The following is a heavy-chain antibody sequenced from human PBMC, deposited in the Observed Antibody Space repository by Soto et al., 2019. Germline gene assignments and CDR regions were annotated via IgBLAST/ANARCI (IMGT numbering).Heavy chain of an antibody. Sequence: GGSMRLSCAASGFTFSSYAMSWVRQAPGKGLEWVSAISGSGGSTYYADSVKGRFTISRDNSKNTLYLQMNSLRAEDTAVYYCAKDLRSIAVAGTIDYWGQGTLVTVSS. CDR2: ISGSGGST. CDR3: AKDLRSIAVAGTIDY. J-gene: IGHJ4*02. CDR1: GFTFSSYA. D-gene: IGHD6-19*01. V-gene: IGHV3-23*01.